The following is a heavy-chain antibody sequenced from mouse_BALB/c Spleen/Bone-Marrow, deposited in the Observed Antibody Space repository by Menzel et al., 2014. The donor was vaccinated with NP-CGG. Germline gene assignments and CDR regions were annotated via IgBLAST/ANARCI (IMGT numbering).Heavy chain of an antibody. CDR3: ARGRDYDVFAY. Sequence: VQLQESGAELVRPGASVKLSCRASGYTFTSYWMNWVKQRPEQGLEWIGRIDPYDSETHYNQKLKDKAILTVDKSSSTAYMQLSSLTSEDSAVYYCARGRDYDVFAYWGQGTLVTVSA. V-gene: IGHV1-52*01. J-gene: IGHJ3*01. CDR2: IDPYDSET. CDR1: GYTFTSYW. D-gene: IGHD2-4*01.